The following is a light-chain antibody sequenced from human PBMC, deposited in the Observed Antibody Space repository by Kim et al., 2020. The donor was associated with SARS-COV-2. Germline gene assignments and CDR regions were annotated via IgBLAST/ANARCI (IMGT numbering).Light chain of an antibody. Sequence: SRTMTWSGSSSDDGSCNLVYWYQQHPGKAPKLMIYEDSQRPSGVSNRFSGSKSGTAASLAISGLQAEDEADYYCGACAGSRSSVVFGGGTQLTVL. CDR3: GACAGSRSSVV. CDR1: SSDDGSCNL. CDR2: EDS. J-gene: IGLJ2*01. V-gene: IGLV2-23*01.